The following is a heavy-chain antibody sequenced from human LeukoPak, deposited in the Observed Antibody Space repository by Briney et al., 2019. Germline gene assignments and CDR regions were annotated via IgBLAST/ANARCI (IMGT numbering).Heavy chain of an antibody. D-gene: IGHD2-8*01. CDR1: GFTFSDYY. Sequence: GGSLRLSCAASGFTFSDYYMSWIRQAPGKGLEWVSYISSSGSTIYYADSVKGRFTISRDNAKNSLYLQMNSLRAEDTAVYYCAREGYCTNGECYRGNFDYWGQGTLVTVSS. V-gene: IGHV3-11*01. J-gene: IGHJ4*02. CDR3: AREGYCTNGECYRGNFDY. CDR2: ISSSGSTI.